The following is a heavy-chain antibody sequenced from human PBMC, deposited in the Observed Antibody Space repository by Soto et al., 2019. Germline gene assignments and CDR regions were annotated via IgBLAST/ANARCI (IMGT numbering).Heavy chain of an antibody. D-gene: IGHD3-16*02. J-gene: IGHJ4*02. V-gene: IGHV3-7*02. Sequence: WGSLRLPCRTSGRMFRTYLKSWVRQPPGKGLEWVANIKTDRSEEYYSDSVMCRFTISRDNTKNSLYLQTNRLRADDTAMYYCATASDSNWETYRCRRWEQGTLVTVGS. CDR2: IKTDRSEE. CDR3: ATASDSNWETYRCRR. CDR1: GRMFRTYL.